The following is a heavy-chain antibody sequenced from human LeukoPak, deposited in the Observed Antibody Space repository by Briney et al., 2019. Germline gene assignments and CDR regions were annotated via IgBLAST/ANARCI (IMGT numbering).Heavy chain of an antibody. D-gene: IGHD6-6*01. CDR2: IRYDGSNK. CDR1: GFTFSSYG. J-gene: IGHJ4*02. V-gene: IGHV3-30*02. Sequence: GGSLRLSCAASGFTFSSYGMHWVRQAPGKGLEWVALIRYDGSNKYYADSVKGRFTISRDNSKNTLYLQMNSLRAGDTAVYYCAKVRREQLHYFDYWGQGTLVTVSS. CDR3: AKVRREQLHYFDY.